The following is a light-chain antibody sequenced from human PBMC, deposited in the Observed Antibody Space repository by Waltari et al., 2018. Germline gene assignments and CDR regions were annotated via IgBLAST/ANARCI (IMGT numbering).Light chain of an antibody. J-gene: IGLJ3*02. CDR1: SSDIGAYNY. CDR3: CSYAGSYTYWV. CDR2: DVT. Sequence: QSALTQPRSVSGSPGQSVTISCTGTSSDIGAYNYVSCYQQYPGKAPELMIYDVTKRPSGVPDRFSGSKSGNTASLTISGLQAEDEADYYCCSYAGSYTYWVFGGGTKLTVL. V-gene: IGLV2-11*01.